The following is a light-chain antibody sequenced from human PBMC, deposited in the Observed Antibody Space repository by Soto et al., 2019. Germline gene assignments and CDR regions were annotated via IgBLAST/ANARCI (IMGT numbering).Light chain of an antibody. V-gene: IGKV3D-15*01. CDR2: DAS. Sequence: ETVMTQSPATLSVSPGDRATLSCSASQSVSYNLAWYQQKPGQAPRLLIYDASTRATGIPARFSGSASGTEFTLTVSSLQPEDFATYYCQQVNRYPRTFGQGTKLEIK. J-gene: IGKJ2*01. CDR1: QSVSYN. CDR3: QQVNRYPRT.